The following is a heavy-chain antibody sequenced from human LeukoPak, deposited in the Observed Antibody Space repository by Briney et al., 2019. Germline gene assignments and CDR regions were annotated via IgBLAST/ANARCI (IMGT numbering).Heavy chain of an antibody. V-gene: IGHV3-7*01. CDR2: INEDGSEK. J-gene: IGHJ4*02. D-gene: IGHD3-10*01. CDR1: GFTFSNYW. Sequence: GGSLRLSCVASGFTFSNYWMTWVRQAPGEGLEWVANINEDGSEKYYMDSLKGRFTISRDNAKNTLYLQMNSLRDEDTAVYYCAETYLVRSLGGQGALVTVSA. CDR3: AETYLVRSL.